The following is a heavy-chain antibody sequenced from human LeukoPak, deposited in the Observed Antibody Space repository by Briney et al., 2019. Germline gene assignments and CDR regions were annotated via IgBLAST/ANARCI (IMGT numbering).Heavy chain of an antibody. J-gene: IGHJ4*02. CDR2: MNPNSGNT. CDR1: GYTFTSYD. CDR3: ARELRGTGGSYNY. V-gene: IGHV1-8*03. Sequence: ASVKVSCKASGYTFTSYDINWVRQAAGQGLEWMGWMNPNSGNTGYAQKFQGRVTITRNTSISTAYMELSSLRSEDTAVYYCARELRGTGGSYNYWGQGTLVTVSS. D-gene: IGHD1-26*01.